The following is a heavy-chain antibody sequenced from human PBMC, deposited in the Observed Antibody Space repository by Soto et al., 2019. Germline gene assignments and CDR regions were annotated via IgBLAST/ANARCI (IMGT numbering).Heavy chain of an antibody. Sequence: QLQLQESGPGLVKPSETLSLTCTVSGGSISSSSYYWGWIRQPPGKGLEWIGSIYYSGSTYYNPSLKSRVTISVDTSTNQFSLKLSSVTAADTAVYYCARDVDTAMVSDAFDIWGQGTMVTVSS. D-gene: IGHD5-18*01. V-gene: IGHV4-39*02. J-gene: IGHJ3*02. CDR1: GGSISSSSYY. CDR2: IYYSGST. CDR3: ARDVDTAMVSDAFDI.